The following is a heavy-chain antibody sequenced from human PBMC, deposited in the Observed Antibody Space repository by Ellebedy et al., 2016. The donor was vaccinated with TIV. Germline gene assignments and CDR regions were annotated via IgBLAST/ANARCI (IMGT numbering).Heavy chain of an antibody. D-gene: IGHD6-19*01. CDR3: ARHLAGGTQQIDY. Sequence: MPSETLSLTCTVSGGSISSSSYYRGWIRQPPGKGLEWIGSLYYSGSAYYKSSLKSRVIISVDTSKNQFSLKLSSVTAADTAVYYCARHLAGGTQQIDYWGQGTLVTVSS. J-gene: IGHJ4*02. CDR1: GGSISSSSYY. CDR2: LYYSGSA. V-gene: IGHV4-39*01.